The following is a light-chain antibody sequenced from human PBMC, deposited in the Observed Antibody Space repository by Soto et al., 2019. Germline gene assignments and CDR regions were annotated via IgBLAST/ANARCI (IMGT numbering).Light chain of an antibody. Sequence: DIQLTQSPSFLSASGGDRVTITCRASQGISSDLAWYQQKPGKAPKLLIYAASTLQSGVPSGFSGSGYGRELTLTLRSLQPEDYATYDCQQLNSYPPWTFGQGTKVEIK. V-gene: IGKV1-9*01. CDR1: QGISSD. J-gene: IGKJ1*01. CDR2: AAS. CDR3: QQLNSYPPWT.